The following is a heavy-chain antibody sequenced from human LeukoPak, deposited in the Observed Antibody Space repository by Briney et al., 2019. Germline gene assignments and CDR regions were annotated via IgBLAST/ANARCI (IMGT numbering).Heavy chain of an antibody. Sequence: GGSLRLSCAASGFTFSSYAMSWVRQAPGKGLKWVSAISGSGGSTYYADSVKGRFTISRDNSKNTLYLQMNSLRAEDTAVYYCAKVGIQLWLRSQYYFDYWGQGTLVTVSS. CDR2: ISGSGGST. CDR3: AKVGIQLWLRSQYYFDY. J-gene: IGHJ4*02. CDR1: GFTFSSYA. D-gene: IGHD5-18*01. V-gene: IGHV3-23*01.